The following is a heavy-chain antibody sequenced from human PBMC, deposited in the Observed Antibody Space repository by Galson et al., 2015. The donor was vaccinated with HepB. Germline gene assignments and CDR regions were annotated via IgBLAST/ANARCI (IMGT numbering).Heavy chain of an antibody. J-gene: IGHJ3*02. V-gene: IGHV5-10-1*01. D-gene: IGHD6-19*01. CDR2: IDPSDSYT. CDR1: GYSFTSYW. CDR3: ARYSSGWYQHDAFDI. Sequence: QSGAEVKKPGESLRISCKGSGYSFTSYWISWVRQMPGKGLEWMGRIDPSDSYTNYSPSFQGHVTISADKSISTAYLQWSSLKASDTAMYYCARYSSGWYQHDAFDIWGQGTMVTVSS.